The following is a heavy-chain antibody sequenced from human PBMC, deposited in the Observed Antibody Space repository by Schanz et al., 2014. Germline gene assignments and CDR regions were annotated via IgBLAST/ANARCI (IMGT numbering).Heavy chain of an antibody. CDR3: ARSEMDRGVIWGY. J-gene: IGHJ4*02. Sequence: EVQLVESGGGLVQPGESLRVSCAASGFTFSNYWMSWVRQAPGKGLEWVANIRQEGSEKYYVDSVKGRFTVPRDDAKNSLYLQMNSLRVEDTAVYYCARSEMDRGVIWGYWGQGTLVTVSS. V-gene: IGHV3-7*01. CDR1: GFTFSNYW. CDR2: IRQEGSEK. D-gene: IGHD3-10*01.